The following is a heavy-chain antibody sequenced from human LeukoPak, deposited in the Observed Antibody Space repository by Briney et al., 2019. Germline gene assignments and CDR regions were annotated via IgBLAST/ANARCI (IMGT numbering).Heavy chain of an antibody. CDR3: AKDKRNTIFGVVFFDY. V-gene: IGHV3-23*01. D-gene: IGHD3-3*01. Sequence: GGSLRLSCAASGFTFSGYAMSWVRQAPGKGLEWVSAISGSGGSTYYADSVKGRFTISRDNSKNTLYLQMNSLRAEDTAVYYRAKDKRNTIFGVVFFDYWGQGTLVTVSS. CDR1: GFTFSGYA. J-gene: IGHJ4*02. CDR2: ISGSGGST.